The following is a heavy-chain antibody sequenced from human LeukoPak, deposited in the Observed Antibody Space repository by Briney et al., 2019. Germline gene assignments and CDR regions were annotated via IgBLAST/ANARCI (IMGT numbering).Heavy chain of an antibody. V-gene: IGHV1-69*13. Sequence: ASVKVSCKASGGTFISYAISWVRQAPGQGLEWMGGIIPIFGTANYAQKFQGRVTITADESTSTAYMELSSLRSEDTAVYYCARALRVGRYSADYWGQGTLVTVSS. D-gene: IGHD2-15*01. J-gene: IGHJ4*02. CDR2: IIPIFGTA. CDR1: GGTFISYA. CDR3: ARALRVGRYSADY.